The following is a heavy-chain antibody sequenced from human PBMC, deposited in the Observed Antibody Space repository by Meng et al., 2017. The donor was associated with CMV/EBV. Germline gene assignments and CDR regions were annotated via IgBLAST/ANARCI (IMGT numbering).Heavy chain of an antibody. V-gene: IGHV3-7*01. J-gene: IGHJ4*01. CDR3: ARGRTSVTAN. D-gene: IGHD2-21*02. CDR1: GFTFSSHW. Sequence: GESLKISCAASGFTFSSHWMTWVRQAPGKGLEWVANINQYGSDTNYVDSVKGRFIISRDNAKSSLYLQMNSLRADDTAVYFCARGRTSVTANWGHGTLVTVSS. CDR2: INQYGSDT.